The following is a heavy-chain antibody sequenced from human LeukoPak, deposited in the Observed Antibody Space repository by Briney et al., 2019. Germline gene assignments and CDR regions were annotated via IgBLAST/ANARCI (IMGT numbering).Heavy chain of an antibody. CDR2: IWYDGSNK. CDR3: AKDFGWLQLLYYFDY. CDR1: GFTFSSYA. V-gene: IGHV3-30*02. Sequence: PGGSLRLSCAASGFTFSSYAMHWVRQAPGKGLEWVAVIWYDGSNKYYADSVKGRFTISRDNSKNTLYLQMNSLRAEDTAVYYCAKDFGWLQLLYYFDYWGQGTLVTVSS. J-gene: IGHJ4*02. D-gene: IGHD5-24*01.